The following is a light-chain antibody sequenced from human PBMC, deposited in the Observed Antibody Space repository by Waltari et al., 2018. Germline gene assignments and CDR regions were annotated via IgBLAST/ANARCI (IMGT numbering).Light chain of an antibody. CDR3: QQTYSLFT. CDR1: QRISSY. Sequence: DIQMTQSPSFLSASVGGRVTITCRASQRISSYLNWYQMKPGRAPELLIYAASSLQSGVPSRFSGSGSGTEFTLTISSLQPDDFATYYCQQTYSLFTFGPGTKVDFK. J-gene: IGKJ3*01. V-gene: IGKV1-39*01. CDR2: AAS.